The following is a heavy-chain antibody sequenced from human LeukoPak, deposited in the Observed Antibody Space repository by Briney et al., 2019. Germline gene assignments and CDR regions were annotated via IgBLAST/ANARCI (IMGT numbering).Heavy chain of an antibody. J-gene: IGHJ6*03. CDR1: GGTFSSYA. CDR2: IIPIFGTA. CDR3: ARGGAGYYYYYMDV. Sequence: GSSVKVSCKASGGTFSSYAISWVRQAPGQGLEWMGRIIPIFGTANYAQKFQGRVTITTDESTSTAYMELSSLRSEDTAVYYCARGGAGYYYYYMDVWGKGTTVTVSS. V-gene: IGHV1-69*05. D-gene: IGHD4/OR15-4a*01.